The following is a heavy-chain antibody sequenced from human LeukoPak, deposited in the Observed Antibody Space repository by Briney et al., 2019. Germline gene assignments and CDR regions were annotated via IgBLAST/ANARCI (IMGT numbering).Heavy chain of an antibody. Sequence: ASVKVSCKASGYTFTSYDINWVRQATGQGLEWMGWMNPNSGNTGYAQKFQGRVTMTRNTSISTAYMELSSLRSEDTAVYYCARGVRVRELLPAGVYYYYMDVWGKGITVTVSS. V-gene: IGHV1-8*01. CDR3: ARGVRVRELLPAGVYYYYMDV. D-gene: IGHD1-26*01. J-gene: IGHJ6*03. CDR2: MNPNSGNT. CDR1: GYTFTSYD.